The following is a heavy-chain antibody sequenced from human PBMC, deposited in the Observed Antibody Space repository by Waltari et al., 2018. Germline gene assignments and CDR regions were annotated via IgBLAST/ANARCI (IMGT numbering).Heavy chain of an antibody. Sequence: QVQLVQSGAEVKQPGASVKVSCKASGGTFGTYAITWVRQAPGQGLEWMGGVSPIFGTPNYAPKFQGRGTVSADPSTSTAYLEVRRLISEDTAVYYCAKREIGYAFDIWGHGTMVTVSS. D-gene: IGHD1-26*01. V-gene: IGHV1-69*12. J-gene: IGHJ3*02. CDR2: VSPIFGTP. CDR1: GGTFGTYA. CDR3: AKREIGYAFDI.